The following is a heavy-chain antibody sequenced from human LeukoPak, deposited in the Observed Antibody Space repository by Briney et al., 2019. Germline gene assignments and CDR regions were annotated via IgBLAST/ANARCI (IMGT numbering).Heavy chain of an antibody. CDR1: GGSISSYY. Sequence: SETLSLTCTVSGGSISSYYWSCIRQPPGKGLEWIGYIYYSGSNTYNPSLKTRATISVATSKNQFSLKLSSVTAADTAVYYCARSMVRGVIINWFDPWGQGTLVTVSS. CDR3: ARSMVRGVIINWFDP. CDR2: IYYSGSN. V-gene: IGHV4-59*01. J-gene: IGHJ5*02. D-gene: IGHD3-10*01.